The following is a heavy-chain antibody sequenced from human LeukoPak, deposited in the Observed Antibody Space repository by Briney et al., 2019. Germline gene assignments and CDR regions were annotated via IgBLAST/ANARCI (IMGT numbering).Heavy chain of an antibody. CDR3: ARHGSYYYYMDV. Sequence: PSETLSLTCTVSARSITSSSNYWGWIRQPPGKGLEWIGSIYYSGSTYYNPSLKSRVTISVNTSKLQFSLMLSSVTALVSAVYYCARHGSYYYYMDVWGKGTTVTVSS. J-gene: IGHJ6*03. V-gene: IGHV4-39*01. CDR1: ARSITSSSNY. D-gene: IGHD3-16*01. CDR2: IYYSGST.